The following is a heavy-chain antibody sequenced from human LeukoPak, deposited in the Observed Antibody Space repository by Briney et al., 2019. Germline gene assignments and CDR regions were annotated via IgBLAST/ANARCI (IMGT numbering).Heavy chain of an antibody. Sequence: GASVKVSCKASGGTFSNYVISWVRQAPGQGLECMGGIIPISGTANYAQKFQGRVTITADESTSTAHMELSSLRSEDTAVYYCSLYCSGGSCRQRGYYYGMDVWGQGTTVTASS. CDR1: GGTFSNYV. CDR3: SLYCSGGSCRQRGYYYGMDV. J-gene: IGHJ6*02. V-gene: IGHV1-69*13. CDR2: IIPISGTA. D-gene: IGHD2-15*01.